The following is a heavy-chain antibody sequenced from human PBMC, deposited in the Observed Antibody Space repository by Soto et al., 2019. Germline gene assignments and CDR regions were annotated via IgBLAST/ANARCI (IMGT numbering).Heavy chain of an antibody. J-gene: IGHJ4*02. V-gene: IGHV3-30*18. CDR3: ANSLWFGQFDY. Sequence: QVQLVESGGGVVQPGRSLRLSCAASGFTFSSYGMHWVRQAPGKGLEWVAVISYDGSNKYYADSVKGRFTISRDNSKNTLYLQMTSMRAEDTAVYYCANSLWFGQFDYWGQGTLVTVSS. CDR1: GFTFSSYG. CDR2: ISYDGSNK. D-gene: IGHD3-10*01.